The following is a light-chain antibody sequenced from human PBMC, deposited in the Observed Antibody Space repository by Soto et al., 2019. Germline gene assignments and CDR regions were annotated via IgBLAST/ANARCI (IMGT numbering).Light chain of an antibody. J-gene: IGKJ4*01. Sequence: ESVLTQSPATLSLSPGERATLSCRASPSVSNSLAWYQHKPGQAPRLLIYDASNMATGVPTRFSGSGSGTDFTLTISSLEPEDFAVYYYQQRNNWPPFTFGGGTRVEIK. CDR2: DAS. V-gene: IGKV3-11*01. CDR1: PSVSNS. CDR3: QQRNNWPPFT.